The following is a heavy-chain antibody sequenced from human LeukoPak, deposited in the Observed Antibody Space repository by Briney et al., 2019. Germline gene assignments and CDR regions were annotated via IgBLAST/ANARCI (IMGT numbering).Heavy chain of an antibody. CDR3: ARARPSMWIDY. Sequence: GGSLRLSCAASGFTFSSYWMHWVRQAPGKGLEWVSYISSSGSTIYYADSVKGRFTISRDNAKNSLYLQMNSLRPEDTAVYYCARARPSMWIDYWGQGTLVTVSS. CDR1: GFTFSSYW. CDR2: ISSSGSTI. D-gene: IGHD5-12*01. V-gene: IGHV3-48*04. J-gene: IGHJ4*02.